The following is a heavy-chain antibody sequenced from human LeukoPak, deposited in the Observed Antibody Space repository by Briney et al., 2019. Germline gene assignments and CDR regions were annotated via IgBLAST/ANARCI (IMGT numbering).Heavy chain of an antibody. CDR3: ATGRYYFDY. J-gene: IGHJ4*02. CDR1: GFTVSSNY. V-gene: IGHV3-53*01. Sequence: GGSLRLSCAASGFTVSSNYMSWVRQAPGKGLEWVSVSYNDYITYYADTVKGRFTISRDNSKNTLYLQMNSLRAVDTAVYYCATGRYYFDYWGQGTLVTVSS. CDR2: SYNDYIT.